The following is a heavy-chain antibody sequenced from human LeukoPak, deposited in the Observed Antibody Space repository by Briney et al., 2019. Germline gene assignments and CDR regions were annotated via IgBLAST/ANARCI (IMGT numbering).Heavy chain of an antibody. Sequence: PSETLSLTCTVSGGSISSYYWSWIRQPPGKGLEWIGYIYYSGSTNYNPSLKSRVTISVDTSKNQFSLKLSSVTAADTAVYYCARDFNYDSSGYYYRGGAFDIWGQGTTVTVSS. V-gene: IGHV4-59*01. CDR1: GGSISSYY. CDR2: IYYSGST. D-gene: IGHD3-22*01. CDR3: ARDFNYDSSGYYYRGGAFDI. J-gene: IGHJ3*02.